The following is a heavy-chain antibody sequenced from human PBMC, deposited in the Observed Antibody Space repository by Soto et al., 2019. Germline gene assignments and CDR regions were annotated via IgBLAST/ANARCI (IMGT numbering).Heavy chain of an antibody. J-gene: IGHJ6*02. CDR2: DYSNDDK. D-gene: IGHD3-10*01. CDR3: THMRGSGLYGIDV. V-gene: IGHV2-5*01. Sequence: QITLKESGPTLVKPTQTLTLTCTFYGFSLSTIGVGVGWIRQPPGKALEWLALDYSNDDKRFSPSLKSRLTITNNTSKNQVVLTMTNMYPVDTATYYCTHMRGSGLYGIDVWGQGTTVTVSS. CDR1: GFSLSTIGVG.